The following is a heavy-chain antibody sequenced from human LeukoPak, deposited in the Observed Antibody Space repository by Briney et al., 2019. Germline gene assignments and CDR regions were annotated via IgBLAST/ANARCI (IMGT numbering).Heavy chain of an antibody. CDR1: GNYW. D-gene: IGHD2/OR15-2a*01. J-gene: IGHJ4*02. CDR2: INGDGSWT. CDR3: ASFYETY. V-gene: IGHV3-74*01. Sequence: GGSLRLSCAASGNYWMHWVRQAPGKGLVWVSHINGDGSWTTYADSVKGRFTISKDNAKNTVYLQMNNLRAEDTAVYYCASFYETYWGRGTLVTVSS.